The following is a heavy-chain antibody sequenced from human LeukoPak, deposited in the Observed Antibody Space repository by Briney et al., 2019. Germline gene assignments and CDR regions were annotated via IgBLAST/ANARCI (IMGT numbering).Heavy chain of an antibody. J-gene: IGHJ4*02. D-gene: IGHD1-26*01. Sequence: GGSLRLSCVASGFTFSVYTMNWVRQAPGKGLEWVPSISSNTNYRNYAASVKGRFTISRDNAKNSLYLEMNSLRAEDTAVYYCATYSGSFSLDYWGQGTLVTVSS. CDR2: ISSNTNYR. V-gene: IGHV3-21*06. CDR1: GFTFSVYT. CDR3: ATYSGSFSLDY.